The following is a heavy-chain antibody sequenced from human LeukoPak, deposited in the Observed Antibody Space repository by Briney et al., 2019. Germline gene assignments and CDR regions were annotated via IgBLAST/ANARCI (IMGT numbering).Heavy chain of an antibody. Sequence: SETLSLTCTVSGYSISSGYYWGWIRQPPGKGLEWIGSIYHSGSTYYNPSLKSRVTISVDTSKNQFSLKLSSVTAADTAVYYCARGGSYTGQFYYFDYWGQGTLVTVSS. J-gene: IGHJ4*02. CDR1: GYSISSGYY. V-gene: IGHV4-38-2*02. CDR2: IYHSGST. D-gene: IGHD1-26*01. CDR3: ARGGSYTGQFYYFDY.